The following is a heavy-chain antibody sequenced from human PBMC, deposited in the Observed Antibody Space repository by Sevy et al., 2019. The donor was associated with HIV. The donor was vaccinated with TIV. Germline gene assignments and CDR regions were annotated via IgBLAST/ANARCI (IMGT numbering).Heavy chain of an antibody. V-gene: IGHV1-18*01. Sequence: ASVKVSCKASGYTFTSYGISWVRQAPGQGLEWMGWISAYNGNTNYAQKLQGRVTMTTDTSTSTAYMELRGLRSDDTAVYYCARDRRRCSGGSCYHSYYYYGMDVWGQGTTVTVSS. J-gene: IGHJ6*02. CDR2: ISAYNGNT. D-gene: IGHD2-15*01. CDR3: ARDRRRCSGGSCYHSYYYYGMDV. CDR1: GYTFTSYG.